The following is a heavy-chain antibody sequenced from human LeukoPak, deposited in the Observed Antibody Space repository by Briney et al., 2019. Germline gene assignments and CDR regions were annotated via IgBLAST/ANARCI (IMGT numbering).Heavy chain of an antibody. CDR1: GFTFSSYG. CDR2: ISYDGSNK. J-gene: IGHJ4*02. V-gene: IGHV3-30*18. CDR3: AKKMATEVIADY. Sequence: GGSLRLSCAASGFTFSSYGMHWVRQAPGKGLEWVAVISYDGSNKYYADSVKGRFTISRDNSKNTLYLQMISLRAEDTAVYYCAKKMATEVIADYWVQGTLVTVSS. D-gene: IGHD5-24*01.